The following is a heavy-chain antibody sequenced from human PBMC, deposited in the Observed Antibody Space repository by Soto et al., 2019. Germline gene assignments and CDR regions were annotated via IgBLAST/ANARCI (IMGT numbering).Heavy chain of an antibody. CDR3: ARSVRGVTNSRFDP. CDR1: GASIKRHY. J-gene: IGHJ5*02. CDR2: IYYSGST. Sequence: SETLSRPWTVSGASIKRHYWSWSRQPPGKGLEWVAYIYYSGSTNYNASLKSRVTISVDTSKNQSSLKLSSVTAADPAVYYCARSVRGVTNSRFDPRGQGTLVT. D-gene: IGHD3-10*01. V-gene: IGHV4-59*11.